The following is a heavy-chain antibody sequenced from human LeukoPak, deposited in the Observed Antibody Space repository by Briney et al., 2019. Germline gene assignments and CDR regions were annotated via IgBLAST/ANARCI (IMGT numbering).Heavy chain of an antibody. CDR3: VRSPRRFYVPGPLDY. Sequence: SETLSLTCAVYGGSFSGYYWSWIRQPPGKGLEWIGEVNHSGSTNYNPSLKSRVTISVDTSKNQFSLKLSSVTAADTAVYYCVRSPRRFYVPGPLDYWGQGTLVTVSS. CDR1: GGSFSGYY. D-gene: IGHD3-16*01. V-gene: IGHV4-34*01. J-gene: IGHJ4*02. CDR2: VNHSGST.